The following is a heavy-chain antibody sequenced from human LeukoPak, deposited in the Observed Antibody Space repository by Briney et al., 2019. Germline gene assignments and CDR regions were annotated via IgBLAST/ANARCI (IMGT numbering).Heavy chain of an antibody. CDR2: INHSGST. Sequence: PSETLSLTCAVYGGSFRGYYWSWIRQPPGKGLEWIGEINHSGSTNYNPSLKSRVTISVDTSKNQFSLKLSSVTAADTAVYYCARVGYSYGTTWGDYWGQGTLVTVSS. J-gene: IGHJ4*02. CDR1: GGSFRGYY. D-gene: IGHD5-18*01. V-gene: IGHV4-34*01. CDR3: ARVGYSYGTTWGDY.